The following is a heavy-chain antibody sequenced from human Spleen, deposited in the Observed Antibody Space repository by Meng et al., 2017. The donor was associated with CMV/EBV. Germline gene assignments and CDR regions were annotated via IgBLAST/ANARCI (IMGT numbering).Heavy chain of an antibody. V-gene: IGHV1-2*02. CDR2: NSPKSGGT. J-gene: IGHJ4*02. Sequence: ASVKVSCKTSGYTFSDYHMHWVRQAPGQGLEWMGWNSPKSGGTQYAQKFQGRVAMTRDTSTNTAYMELRRLRSDDTAVYYCARSRIAAAADYWGQGTLVTVSS. D-gene: IGHD6-13*01. CDR1: GYTFSDYH. CDR3: ARSRIAAAADY.